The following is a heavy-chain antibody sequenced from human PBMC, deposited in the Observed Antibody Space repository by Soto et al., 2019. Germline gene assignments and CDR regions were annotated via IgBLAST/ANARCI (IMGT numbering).Heavy chain of an antibody. CDR1: GGTFSSYT. J-gene: IGHJ6*02. D-gene: IGHD3-10*01. CDR2: IIPILGIA. Sequence: ASVKVSCKASGGTFSSYTISWVRQAPGQGLEWMGRIIPILGIANYAQKFQGRVTITADKSTSTAYMELSSLRSEDTAVYYCARKGEMASGPYYYYGMDVWGQGTTVTVSS. V-gene: IGHV1-69*02. CDR3: ARKGEMASGPYYYYGMDV.